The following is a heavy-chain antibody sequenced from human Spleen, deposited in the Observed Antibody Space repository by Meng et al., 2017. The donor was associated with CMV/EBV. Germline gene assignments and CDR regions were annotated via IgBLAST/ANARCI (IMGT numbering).Heavy chain of an antibody. CDR3: ARGVSDIVVVPAAIAGIAARRGWFDP. Sequence: SWLRQPPGKGLEWIGEINHSGSTNYNPSLKSRVTISVDTSKNQFSLKLSSVTAADTAVYYCARGVSDIVVVPAAIAGIAARRGWFDPWGQGTLVTVSS. V-gene: IGHV4-34*01. J-gene: IGHJ5*02. D-gene: IGHD2-2*02. CDR2: INHSGST.